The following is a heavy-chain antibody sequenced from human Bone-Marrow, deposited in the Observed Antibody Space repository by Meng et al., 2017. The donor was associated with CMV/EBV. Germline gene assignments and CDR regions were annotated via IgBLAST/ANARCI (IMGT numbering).Heavy chain of an antibody. CDR3: ARLKGMVRGIYGMDV. D-gene: IGHD3-10*01. Sequence: ASVKVSCKASGYIFTDYYIHWVRQAPGQSLEWMGWINPNSGGTHYAQKFQGRVTITTDESTSTAYMELSSLRSEDTAVYYCARLKGMVRGIYGMDVWGQGTTVTVSS. V-gene: IGHV1-2*02. J-gene: IGHJ6*02. CDR1: GYIFTDYY. CDR2: INPNSGGT.